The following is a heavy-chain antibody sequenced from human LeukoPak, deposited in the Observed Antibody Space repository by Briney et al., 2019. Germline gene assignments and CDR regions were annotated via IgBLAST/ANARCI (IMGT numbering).Heavy chain of an antibody. CDR2: IIPILGIA. CDR1: VGTFSSYA. Sequence: SVTVSCKASVGTFSSYAISWVRQAPGQGLEWMGRIIPILGIANYAQKFQGRVTITADKSTSTAYMELSSLRSEDTAVYYCARCQTKYYYGSGSYSYYFDYWGQGTLVTVSS. CDR3: ARCQTKYYYGSGSYSYYFDY. V-gene: IGHV1-69*04. J-gene: IGHJ4*02. D-gene: IGHD3-10*01.